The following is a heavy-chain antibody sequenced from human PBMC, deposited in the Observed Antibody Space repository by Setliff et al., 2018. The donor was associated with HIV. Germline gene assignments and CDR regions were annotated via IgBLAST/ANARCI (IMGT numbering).Heavy chain of an antibody. V-gene: IGHV3-23*01. CDR1: GFTFREKA. CDR3: AKVNPRSVVPSARILGGFDP. CDR2: ISGRGAST. D-gene: IGHD2-2*01. J-gene: IGHJ5*02. Sequence: GGSLRLSCVASGFTFREKAMTWVRQPPGKGLEWVSGISGRGASTYYADAARDRFTISRDNSKNTPYLQMNRLRADDTAVYYCAKVNPRSVVPSARILGGFDPWGQGTPVTVSS.